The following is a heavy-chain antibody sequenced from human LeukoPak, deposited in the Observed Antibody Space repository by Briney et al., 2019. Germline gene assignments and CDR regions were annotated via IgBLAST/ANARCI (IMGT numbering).Heavy chain of an antibody. D-gene: IGHD3-16*02. J-gene: IGHJ4*02. V-gene: IGHV4-59*08. Sequence: SETLSLTCTVSGCSISSYYWRWCRQPPGKGLVGLGYIYYSGSTNYNPSLKSRVTISVDTSKNQFSLKLSSVTAADTAVYYCARLRITFGGVIAHGDYWGQGTLVTVSS. CDR2: IYYSGST. CDR3: ARLRITFGGVIAHGDY. CDR1: GCSISSYY.